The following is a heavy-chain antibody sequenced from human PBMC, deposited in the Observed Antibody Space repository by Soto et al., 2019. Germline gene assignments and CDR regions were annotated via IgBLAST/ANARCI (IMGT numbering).Heavy chain of an antibody. CDR3: NTHSKYEVYYYGMDV. V-gene: IGHV3-15*01. D-gene: IGHD4-4*01. CDR1: GFTFSNAW. J-gene: IGHJ6*02. CDR2: IKSKTDGGTT. Sequence: GGSLRLSCAASGFTFSNAWMSWVRQAPGKGLEWVGRIKSKTDGGTTDYAAPVKGRFTISRDDSKNTLYLQMNSLKTEDTAVYYCNTHSKYEVYYYGMDVWGQGTTVTVSS.